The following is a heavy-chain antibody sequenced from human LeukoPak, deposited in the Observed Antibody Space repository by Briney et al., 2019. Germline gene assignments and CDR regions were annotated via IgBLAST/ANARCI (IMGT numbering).Heavy chain of an antibody. CDR3: ARGSSGSMGNDAFDI. CDR1: GGTFSSYA. J-gene: IGHJ3*02. Sequence: GASVKVSCKASGGTFSSYAISWVRQAPGQGLEWMGRIIPILGIANYAQKFQGRVAITADKSTSTAYMELSSLRSEDTAVYYCARGSSGSMGNDAFDIWGQGTMVTVSS. V-gene: IGHV1-69*04. D-gene: IGHD3-22*01. CDR2: IIPILGIA.